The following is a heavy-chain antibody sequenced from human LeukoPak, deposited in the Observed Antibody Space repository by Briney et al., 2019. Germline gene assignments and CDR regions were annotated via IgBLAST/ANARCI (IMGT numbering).Heavy chain of an antibody. CDR3: AKDQGWLVRYNWFDP. CDR1: GFAFSSYG. CDR2: ISDGGGST. D-gene: IGHD6-19*01. V-gene: IGHV3-23*01. Sequence: ESGGSLRLSCAASGFAFSSYGMSWVRQAPGKGLEWVSTISDGGGSTYYADSVKGRFTISRDNSKNTLYLQMNSLRAEDTAVYYCAKDQGWLVRYNWFDPWGQGTLVTVSS. J-gene: IGHJ5*02.